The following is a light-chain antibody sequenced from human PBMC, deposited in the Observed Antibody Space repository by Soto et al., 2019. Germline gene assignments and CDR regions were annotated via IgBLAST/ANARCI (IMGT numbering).Light chain of an antibody. CDR1: QSVSSRY. CDR2: GAS. CDR3: QQYGSSPPIT. J-gene: IGKJ4*01. Sequence: EIVLTQSPGTLSLSPGERATLSCRASQSVSSRYLAWYQQKAGQAPRLLIYGASSRATGIPDRFSGSGSGTDFTLNISRLEPEAFAVYYCQQYGSSPPITFGGGTKVEIK. V-gene: IGKV3-20*01.